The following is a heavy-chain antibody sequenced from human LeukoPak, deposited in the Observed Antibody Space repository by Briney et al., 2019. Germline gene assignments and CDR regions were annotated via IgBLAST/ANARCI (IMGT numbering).Heavy chain of an antibody. CDR2: ISGSGGST. CDR3: AKADYSNHYYYYYYMDV. D-gene: IGHD4-11*01. J-gene: IGHJ6*03. Sequence: GALRLSCAASGFTFSSYDMTWVRQAPGKGLEWVSAISGSGGSTYYADSVKGRFTISRDNSKNTLYLQMNSLRAEDTAVYYCAKADYSNHYYYYYYMDVWGKGTTVTVSS. V-gene: IGHV3-23*01. CDR1: GFTFSSYD.